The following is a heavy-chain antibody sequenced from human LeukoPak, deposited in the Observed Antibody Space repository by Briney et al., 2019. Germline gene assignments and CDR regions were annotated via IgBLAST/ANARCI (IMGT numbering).Heavy chain of an antibody. Sequence: PSETLSLTCTVSGYSISSGYYWGWIRQPPGKGLEWIGSIYHTVGTYYNPSLKSRITVSVDTSKNQFSLNLNSVTAADTAVYYCARETSGGIWGQGTMVTVSS. CDR3: ARETSGGI. CDR2: IYHTVGT. J-gene: IGHJ3*02. D-gene: IGHD2-15*01. CDR1: GYSISSGYY. V-gene: IGHV4-38-2*02.